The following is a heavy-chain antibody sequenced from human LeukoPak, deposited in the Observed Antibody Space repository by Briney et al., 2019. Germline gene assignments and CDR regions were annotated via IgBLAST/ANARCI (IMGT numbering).Heavy chain of an antibody. D-gene: IGHD3-9*01. CDR1: GGSISSSSYY. V-gene: IGHV4-39*01. J-gene: IGHJ4*02. CDR2: IYYSGST. Sequence: SETLSLACTVSGGSISSSSYYWGWICQPPGKGLEWIGSIYYSGSTYYNPSLKSRVTISVDTSKNQFSLKLSSVTAADTAVYYCARHRDILTGYYAFDYWGQGTLVTVSS. CDR3: ARHRDILTGYYAFDY.